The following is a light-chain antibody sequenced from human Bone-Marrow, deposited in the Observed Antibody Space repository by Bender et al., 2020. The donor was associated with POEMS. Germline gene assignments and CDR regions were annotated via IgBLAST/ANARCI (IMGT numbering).Light chain of an antibody. Sequence: QSVLTQPPSVSGAPGQRVTISCTGSSSNTGSGYDINWYQHLPGTAPKLLIYGYNNRPSGVPDRFSGSKSGTSASLAITGLQAEDEADYYCLIWHNSAWVFGGGTKLTVL. CDR2: GYN. J-gene: IGLJ3*02. CDR3: LIWHNSAWV. V-gene: IGLV1-40*01. CDR1: SSNTGSGYD.